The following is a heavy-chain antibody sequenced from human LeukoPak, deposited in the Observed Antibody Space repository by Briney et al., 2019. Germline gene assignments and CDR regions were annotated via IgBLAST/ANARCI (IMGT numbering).Heavy chain of an antibody. CDR1: GGIFSSYA. CDR3: ARGKLLGSSGYYSGVFDY. D-gene: IGHD3-22*01. CDR2: IIPIFGTA. J-gene: IGHJ4*02. Sequence: GASVKVSCKASGGIFSSYAISWVRQAPGQGLEWMGGIIPIFGTANYAQKFQGRVTITTDESTSTAYMELSSLRSEDTAVYYCARGKLLGSSGYYSGVFDYWGQGTLVTVSS. V-gene: IGHV1-69*05.